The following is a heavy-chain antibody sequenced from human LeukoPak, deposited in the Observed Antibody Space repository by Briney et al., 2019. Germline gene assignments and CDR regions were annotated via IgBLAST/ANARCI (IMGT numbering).Heavy chain of an antibody. CDR2: IYSGGST. Sequence: PGGSLRLSCAASGFTVSSNYMSWVRQAPGKGLEWVSVIYSGGSTYYADSVKGRFTISRDNSKNTLYLQMNSLRAEDTAVYYCASFFHVSPPLDYWGQGTLVTVSS. CDR1: GFTVSSNY. CDR3: ASFFHVSPPLDY. J-gene: IGHJ4*02. V-gene: IGHV3-66*01.